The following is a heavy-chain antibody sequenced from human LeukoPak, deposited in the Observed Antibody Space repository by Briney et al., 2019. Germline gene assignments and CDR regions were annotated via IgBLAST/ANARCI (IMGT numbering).Heavy chain of an antibody. CDR3: ATHYYDRMYDYYYYGMDV. D-gene: IGHD3-22*01. J-gene: IGHJ6*02. CDR2: ISYDGRNK. V-gene: IGHV3-30*03. Sequence: GRSLRLSCAASGFTFSTYGMLWVRPAPGKGREGGAVISYDGRNKYHADSVKGRFTISKANSKNPLYRQMNSLSGEDTAVYYRATHYYDRMYDYYYYGMDVWGQGTTVTVSS. CDR1: GFTFSTYG.